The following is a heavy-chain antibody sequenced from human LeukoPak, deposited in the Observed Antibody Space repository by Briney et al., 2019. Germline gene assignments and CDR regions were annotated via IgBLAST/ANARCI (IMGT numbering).Heavy chain of an antibody. CDR2: IIPILGIA. Sequence: SVKVSCKASGGTFSSYAISWVRQAPGQGLEWMGRIIPILGIANYAQKFQGRVTITADKSASTAYMELSSLRSEDTAVYYCARDPGFFYYGMDVWGQGTTVTVSS. J-gene: IGHJ6*02. V-gene: IGHV1-69*04. D-gene: IGHD3-10*01. CDR3: ARDPGFFYYGMDV. CDR1: GGTFSSYA.